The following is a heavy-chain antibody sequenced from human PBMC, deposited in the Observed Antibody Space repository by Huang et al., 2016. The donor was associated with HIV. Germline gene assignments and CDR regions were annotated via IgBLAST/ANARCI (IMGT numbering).Heavy chain of an antibody. CDR1: GFTVTNYA. CDR3: ARSAVPGDGDWFDP. Sequence: QVQLVGSGGGLVQPGRSLGLSCAACGFTVTNYALHWVRQAPGKGVEGVAFISYGGRNKCYADCVKGRFTSSRDNAKSTLYLLMNSLRVDDTALYYCARSAVPGDGDWFDPWGQGTLVTVSS. CDR2: ISYGGRNK. J-gene: IGHJ5*02. D-gene: IGHD6-19*01. V-gene: IGHV3-30*04.